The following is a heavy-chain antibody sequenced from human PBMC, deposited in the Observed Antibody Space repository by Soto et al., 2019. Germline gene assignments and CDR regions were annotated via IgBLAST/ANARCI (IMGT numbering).Heavy chain of an antibody. CDR1: GFTFRSYG. D-gene: IGHD4-17*01. CDR2: ISYDGSNK. J-gene: IGHJ5*02. CDR3: AKEVTTGWFDP. V-gene: IGHV3-30*18. Sequence: QVQLVESGGGVVQPGRSLRLSCEASGFTFRSYGMQWVRQAPGKGLEWVAVISYDGSNKYYADSVKGRFTISRDNSKNTLYLQMNSLRAEDTAVYYCAKEVTTGWFDPWGQGTLVTVSS.